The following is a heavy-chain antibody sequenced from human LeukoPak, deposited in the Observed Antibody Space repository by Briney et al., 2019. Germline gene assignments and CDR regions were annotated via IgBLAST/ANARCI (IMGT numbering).Heavy chain of an antibody. CDR3: ARVGAVAGDYYYYYMDV. CDR1: EGTFNNYA. CDR2: IIPIFGTA. J-gene: IGHJ6*03. Sequence: GASVKVSCKASEGTFNNYAINWVRQAPGQGLEWTGGIIPIFGTANYAQKFQGRVTITADKSTSTAYMELSSLRSEDTAVYYCARVGAVAGDYYYYYMDVWGKGTTVTVSS. D-gene: IGHD6-19*01. V-gene: IGHV1-69*06.